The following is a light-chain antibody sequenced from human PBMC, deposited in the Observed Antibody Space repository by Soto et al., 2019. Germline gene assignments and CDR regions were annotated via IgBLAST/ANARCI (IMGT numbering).Light chain of an antibody. CDR1: SGSVSSSFH. CDR2: STD. V-gene: IGLV8-61*01. CDR3: VLYLGSGVYV. Sequence: QTVVTQEPAFSVSPGGTVTLSCGLTSGSVSSSFHPSWYRQTPDQPPRTLIYSTDTRPSGVPDRFSASILGDKAALTITGAQADDESDYYCVLYLGSGVYVFGPGTKVTVL. J-gene: IGLJ1*01.